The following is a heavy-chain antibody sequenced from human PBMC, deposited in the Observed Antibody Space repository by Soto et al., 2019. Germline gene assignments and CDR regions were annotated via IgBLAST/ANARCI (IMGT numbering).Heavy chain of an antibody. CDR3: AGEVDWGSYRYFDY. J-gene: IGHJ4*02. D-gene: IGHD3-16*02. Sequence: GRCLRLCCAASGFNFSSYSMNWARQGAGKGLEWVAFVSSSSSYKYYTHSLTGRFTISRDNAKNSLYLQINTLRTEDTAVYYCAGEVDWGSYRYFDYWGLGTLVTVSS. CDR2: VSSSSSYK. CDR1: GFNFSSYS. V-gene: IGHV3-21*01.